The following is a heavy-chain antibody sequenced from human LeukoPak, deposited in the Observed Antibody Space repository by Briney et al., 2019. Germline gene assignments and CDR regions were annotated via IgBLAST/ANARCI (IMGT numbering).Heavy chain of an antibody. CDR1: GLTFSSYA. CDR3: AKAPVTTCRGAYCYPFDY. D-gene: IGHD2-21*01. V-gene: IGHV3-23*01. Sequence: GGSLRLSCAASGLTFSSYAMSWVRQAPGKGLEWVSAISGSGGSTYYADSVKGRFTISRDNSKNTLYLQMNRLRPEDAAVYYCAKAPVTTCRGAYCYPFDYWGQETLVTVSS. CDR2: ISGSGGST. J-gene: IGHJ4*02.